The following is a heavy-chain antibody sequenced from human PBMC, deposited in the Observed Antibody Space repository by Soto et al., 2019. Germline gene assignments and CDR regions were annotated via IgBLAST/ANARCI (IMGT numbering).Heavy chain of an antibody. D-gene: IGHD3-9*01. CDR1: RYYC. J-gene: IGHJ5*02. V-gene: IGHV4-34*01. CDR3: ARGGRYYDILTGYYSSNWFDP. Sequence: RYYCLSRIRKQQRKGLEWIGEINHSGSTNYNPSLKSRVTISVDTSKNQFSLKLSSVTAADTAVYYCARGGRYYDILTGYYSSNWFDPWGQGTLVTVSS. CDR2: INHSGST.